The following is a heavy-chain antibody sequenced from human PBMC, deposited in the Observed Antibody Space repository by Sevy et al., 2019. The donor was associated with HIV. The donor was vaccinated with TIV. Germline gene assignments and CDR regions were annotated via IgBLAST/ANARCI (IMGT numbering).Heavy chain of an antibody. CDR2: INDKGSA. V-gene: IGHV4-34*01. Sequence: SETLSLTCAVYGGSFSGYYWSWIRQPPGKGLEWIGDINDKGSANYNPSLKSRVSISLDTSKNQFSLRLGSVTAADTALYSCARGGHFHKWFDPWGQGTLVTVSS. CDR3: ARGGHFHKWFDP. J-gene: IGHJ5*02. CDR1: GGSFSGYY.